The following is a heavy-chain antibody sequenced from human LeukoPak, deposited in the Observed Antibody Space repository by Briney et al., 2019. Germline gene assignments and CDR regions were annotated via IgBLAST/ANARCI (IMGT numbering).Heavy chain of an antibody. CDR3: ARENMGREIDF. CDR2: IYYSGST. CDR1: GGPIRTTSYY. J-gene: IGHJ4*02. D-gene: IGHD3-10*01. Sequence: PSETLSLTCTVSGGPIRTTSYYWGWIRQPPGKGLEWIGSIYYSGSTYYNPSLKSRVTISVDTSKNQFSLNLTSVTATDTAVYYCARENMGREIDFWGQGTLVTVSS. V-gene: IGHV4-39*07.